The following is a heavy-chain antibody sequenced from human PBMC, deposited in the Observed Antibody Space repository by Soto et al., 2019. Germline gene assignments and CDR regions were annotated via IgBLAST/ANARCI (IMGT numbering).Heavy chain of an antibody. D-gene: IGHD3-22*01. CDR2: IKPDGSEK. V-gene: IGHV3-7*04. CDR3: ARGDYYDTTGPFSDAFDI. J-gene: IGHJ3*02. Sequence: PGGSLRLSCAASGFTFSSYWMSWVRQAPGKGLEWVANIKPDGSEKWYVDSVKGRFTISRDNAKNSLYLQVNSLRAEDTAVYYCARGDYYDTTGPFSDAFDIWGQGTMVNVSS. CDR1: GFTFSSYW.